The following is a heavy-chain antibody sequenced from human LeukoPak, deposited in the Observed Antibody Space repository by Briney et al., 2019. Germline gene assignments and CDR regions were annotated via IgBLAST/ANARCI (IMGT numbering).Heavy chain of an antibody. CDR2: MNPNSGNT. V-gene: IGHV1-8*01. CDR3: ARSDYDFWSGYHPSYGMDL. CDR1: GYTFTSYD. D-gene: IGHD3-3*01. Sequence: ASVKVSCKASGYTFTSYDINWVRQDTAQALEWRRWMNPNSGNTGYAKKFQGRVTMTRNTSISTAYMEVSSLRSEDTAVYSCARSDYDFWSGYHPSYGMDLWGQGTTVTVSS. J-gene: IGHJ6*02.